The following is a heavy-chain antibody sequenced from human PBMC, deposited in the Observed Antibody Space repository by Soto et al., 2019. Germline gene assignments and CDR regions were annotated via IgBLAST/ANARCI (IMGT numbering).Heavy chain of an antibody. D-gene: IGHD3-10*01. Sequence: QVQLVQSGAEVKKPGASVKVSCKASGYSLTSYGISWVRQAPGQGLEWMGWISAYNGNTNYAQKLQGRVTMTTDTSISTAFMEPRSLRSDDTAVYYCAGGWFGEFAYYFDYWGQGTLVTVSS. CDR1: GYSLTSYG. J-gene: IGHJ4*02. CDR2: ISAYNGNT. CDR3: AGGWFGEFAYYFDY. V-gene: IGHV1-18*01.